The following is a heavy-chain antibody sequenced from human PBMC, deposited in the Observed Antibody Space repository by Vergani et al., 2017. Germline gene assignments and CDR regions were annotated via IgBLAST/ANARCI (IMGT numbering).Heavy chain of an antibody. CDR1: GYTFTGYY. CDR3: ARVNQDYPDAFDI. J-gene: IGHJ3*02. V-gene: IGHV1-2*02. Sequence: QVQLVQSGAEVKKPGASVKVSCKASGYTFTGYYMHWVRQAPGQGLEWMGWINPNSGGTNYAQKFQGRVTMTTDTSTSTAYMELRSLRSDDTAVYYCARVNQDYPDAFDIWGQGTMVTVSS. D-gene: IGHD4-11*01. CDR2: INPNSGGT.